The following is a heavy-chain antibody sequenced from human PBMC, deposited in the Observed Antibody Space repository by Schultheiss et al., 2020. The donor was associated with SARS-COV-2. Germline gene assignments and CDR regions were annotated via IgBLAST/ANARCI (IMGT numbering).Heavy chain of an antibody. CDR1: GFTFSSYS. V-gene: IGHV3-21*01. CDR2: ISSSSSYI. J-gene: IGHJ3*02. Sequence: GESLKISCAASGFTFSSYSMNWVRQAPGKGLEWVSSISSSSSYIYYADSVKGRFTISRDNAKNSLYLQMNSLRAEDTAVYYCARLTGAFGVVIPRDDAFDIWGQGTMVTVSS. CDR3: ARLTGAFGVVIPRDDAFDI. D-gene: IGHD3-3*01.